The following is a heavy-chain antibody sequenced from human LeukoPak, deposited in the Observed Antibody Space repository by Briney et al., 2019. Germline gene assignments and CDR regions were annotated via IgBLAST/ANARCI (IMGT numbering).Heavy chain of an antibody. CDR3: AKRIGGVNSFDH. Sequence: PGGSLRLSCAGSGFTFSSYAMSWVRQAPGKGLEWVSVISGSSDTTYYADSVKGRFIISRDNSKNTLYLQMNSLRAEDTAVYYCAKRIGGVNSFDHWGQGTLVTASS. D-gene: IGHD3-16*01. V-gene: IGHV3-23*01. CDR1: GFTFSSYA. CDR2: ISGSSDTT. J-gene: IGHJ4*02.